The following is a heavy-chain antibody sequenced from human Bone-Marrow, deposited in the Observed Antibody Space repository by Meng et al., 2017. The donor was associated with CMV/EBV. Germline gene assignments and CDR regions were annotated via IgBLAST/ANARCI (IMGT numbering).Heavy chain of an antibody. CDR3: ARVPGLAAAGYYYYYYGMDV. Sequence: GGSLRLSCAASGFTFSSYSMNWVRQAPGKGLEWVSSISSSSSYIYYADSVKGRFTISRDNSKNTLYLQMNSLRAEDTAVYYCARVPGLAAAGYYYYYYGMDVWGQGTTVTVSS. CDR1: GFTFSSYS. V-gene: IGHV3-21*01. J-gene: IGHJ6*02. D-gene: IGHD6-13*01. CDR2: ISSSSSYI.